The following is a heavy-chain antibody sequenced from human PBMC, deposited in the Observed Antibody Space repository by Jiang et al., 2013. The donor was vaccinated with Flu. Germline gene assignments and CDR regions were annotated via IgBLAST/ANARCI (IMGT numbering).Heavy chain of an antibody. CDR2: IYYSGST. J-gene: IGHJ4*02. CDR3: ARAEMATTPLDY. V-gene: IGHV4-59*01. CDR1: GGSISSYY. Sequence: GPGLVKPSETLSLTRTVSGGSISSYYWSWIRQPPGKGLEWIGYIYYSGSTNYNPSLKSRVTISVDTSKNQFSLKLSSVTAADTAVYYCARAEMATTPLDYWGQGTLVTVSS. D-gene: IGHD5-24*01.